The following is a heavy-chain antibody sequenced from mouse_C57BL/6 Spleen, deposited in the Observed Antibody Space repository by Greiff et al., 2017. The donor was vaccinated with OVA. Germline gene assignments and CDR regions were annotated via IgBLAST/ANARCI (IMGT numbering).Heavy chain of an antibody. CDR2: INPNNGGT. V-gene: IGHV1-22*01. CDR3: ARPDWYFDV. Sequence: VQLKESGPELVKPGASVKMSCKASGYTFTDYNMHWVKQSHGQSLEWIGYINPNNGGTSYNQKFKGKATLTVNKSSGTAYMELRSLTSEDSAVYYCARPDWYFDVWGTGTTVTVSS. J-gene: IGHJ1*03. CDR1: GYTFTDYN.